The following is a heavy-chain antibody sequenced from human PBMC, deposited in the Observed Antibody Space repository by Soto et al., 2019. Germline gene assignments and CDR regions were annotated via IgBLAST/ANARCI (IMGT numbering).Heavy chain of an antibody. V-gene: IGHV3-33*01. CDR1: GFTFSSYG. Sequence: PGGSLRLSCAASGFTFSSYGMHWVRQAPGKGLEWVAVIWYDGSNKYYADSVKGRFTISRDNSKNTLYLQMNSLRAEDTAVYYCARDPLHTDPAMDVWGQGTTVTVSS. CDR2: IWYDGSNK. D-gene: IGHD4-4*01. CDR3: ARDPLHTDPAMDV. J-gene: IGHJ6*02.